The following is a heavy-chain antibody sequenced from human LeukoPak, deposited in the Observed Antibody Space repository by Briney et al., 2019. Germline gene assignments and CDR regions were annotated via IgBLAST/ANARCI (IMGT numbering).Heavy chain of an antibody. V-gene: IGHV4-39*01. J-gene: IGHJ4*02. CDR2: IYYSGST. CDR1: GGSISSSSYY. D-gene: IGHD3-22*01. CDR3: ATAIDYYDSSGYYWDY. Sequence: PSETLSLTCTVSGGSISSSSYYWGWIRQPSGKGLEWIGSIYYSGSTYYNPSLKSRVTISVDTSKNQFSLKLSSVTAADTAVYYCATAIDYYDSSGYYWDYWGQGTLVTVSS.